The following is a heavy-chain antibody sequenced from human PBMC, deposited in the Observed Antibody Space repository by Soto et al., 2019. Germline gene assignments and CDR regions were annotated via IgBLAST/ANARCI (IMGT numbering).Heavy chain of an antibody. Sequence: ASVKVSCKASGYTFTSYYMHWVRQAPGQGLEWMGIINPSGGSTSYAQKFQGRVTMTRDTSTSTVYMELSSLRSEDTAVYYCARAGYCSSTSCYGSERYYYMDVWGKGTTVTVS. CDR1: GYTFTSYY. V-gene: IGHV1-46*03. CDR2: INPSGGST. J-gene: IGHJ6*03. CDR3: ARAGYCSSTSCYGSERYYYMDV. D-gene: IGHD2-2*03.